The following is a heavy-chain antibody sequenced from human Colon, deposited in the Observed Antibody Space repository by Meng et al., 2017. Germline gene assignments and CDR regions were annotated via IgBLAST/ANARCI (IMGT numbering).Heavy chain of an antibody. CDR3: ARELMLTFDP. J-gene: IGHJ5*02. V-gene: IGHV3-74*01. CDR1: GFTFSSYW. CDR2: INSDGSST. D-gene: IGHD3-16*01. Sequence: GQLVESGGGLVQPGGFLRLSCAASGFTFSSYWMHWVRQVPGKGLVWVSRINSDGSSTSYADSVKGRFTFSRDNAKDTLYLQMNSLRAEDTAVYYCARELMLTFDPWGQGTLVTVSS.